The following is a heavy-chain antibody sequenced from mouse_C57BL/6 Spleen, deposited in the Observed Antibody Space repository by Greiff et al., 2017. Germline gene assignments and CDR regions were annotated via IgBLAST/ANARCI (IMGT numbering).Heavy chain of an antibody. D-gene: IGHD2-5*01. CDR3: ARCLVLYYSNYPGYVMDY. J-gene: IGHJ4*01. CDR1: GYSFTDYN. CDR2: INPNYGTT. Sequence: EVQLQQSGPELVKPGASVKISCKASGYSFTDYNMNWVKQSNGKSLEWIGVINPNYGTTSYNQKFKGKATLTVDQSSSSAYMQLNSLTSEDSAVYYCARCLVLYYSNYPGYVMDYWGQGTSVTVSS. V-gene: IGHV1-39*01.